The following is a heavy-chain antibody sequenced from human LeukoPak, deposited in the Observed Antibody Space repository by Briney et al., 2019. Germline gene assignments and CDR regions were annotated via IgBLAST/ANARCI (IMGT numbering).Heavy chain of an antibody. CDR1: GYTFTSYY. V-gene: IGHV1-46*01. CDR3: ARVLVVGATLFDY. CDR2: INPSGGST. Sequence: ASVTVSCKASGYTFTSYYMHWVRQAPGQGLEWMGIINPSGGSTSYAQKFQGRVTMTTDTSTSTAYMELRSLRSDDTAVYYCARVLVVGATLFDYWGQGTLVTVSS. D-gene: IGHD1-26*01. J-gene: IGHJ4*02.